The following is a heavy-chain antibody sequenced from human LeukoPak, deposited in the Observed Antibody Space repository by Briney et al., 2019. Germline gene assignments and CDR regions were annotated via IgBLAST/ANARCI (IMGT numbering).Heavy chain of an antibody. CDR3: ARGHVVVVAAPYYYYYMDV. CDR2: MNPNSGNT. V-gene: IGHV1-8*03. J-gene: IGHJ6*03. D-gene: IGHD2-15*01. CDR1: GYTFTSYD. Sequence: GASVKVSCKASGYTFTSYDINWVRQATGQGLEWMGWMNPNSGNTGHAQKFQGRVTITRNTSISTAYMELSSLRSEDTAVYYCARGHVVVVAAPYYYYYMDVWGKGTTVTVSS.